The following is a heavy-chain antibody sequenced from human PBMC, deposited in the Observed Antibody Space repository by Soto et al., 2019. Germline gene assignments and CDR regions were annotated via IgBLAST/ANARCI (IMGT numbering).Heavy chain of an antibody. D-gene: IGHD6-13*01. J-gene: IGHJ6*02. Sequence: QVQLVESGGGVVQPGRSLRLSCAASGFTFSSYAMHWVRQAPGKGLEWVAVISYDGSNKYYADSVKGRFTISRDNSKNTRYLQMNSLRAEDTAVYYCAREYAIAAAGPPYSMDVWGQGTTVTVSS. CDR2: ISYDGSNK. V-gene: IGHV3-30-3*01. CDR1: GFTFSSYA. CDR3: AREYAIAAAGPPYSMDV.